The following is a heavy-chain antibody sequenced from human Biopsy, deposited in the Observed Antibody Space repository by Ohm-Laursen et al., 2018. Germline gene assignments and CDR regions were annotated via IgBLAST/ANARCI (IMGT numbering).Heavy chain of an antibody. D-gene: IGHD4-23*01. V-gene: IGHV4-59*11. CDR2: ISYTGYT. J-gene: IGHJ4*02. CDR1: GGSFTGHY. Sequence: SDTLSLTCPVSGGSFTGHYWSWIPQPPGKGLEWIGHISYTGYTSYNASLKSRVTISVDTSRNHFSLRLSSLTAADTAVYYCARGSNDFGGLYFPRWGQGTLLTVSS. CDR3: ARGSNDFGGLYFPR.